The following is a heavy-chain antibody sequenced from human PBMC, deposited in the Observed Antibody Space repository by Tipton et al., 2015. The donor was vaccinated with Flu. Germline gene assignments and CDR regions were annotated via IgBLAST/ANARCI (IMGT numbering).Heavy chain of an antibody. V-gene: IGHV3-23*01. CDR1: GFRFRDYV. J-gene: IGHJ4*02. Sequence: SLRLSCAASGFRFRDYVMFWVRQAPGKGLEWVSSISGTGISTYYSASVKGRFIVSRDNSRDTFFLQMNSLRGEDTAIYYCAKDRWQVTPLSGYLDDWGQGTLVAVSS. CDR3: AKDRWQVTPLSGYLDD. D-gene: IGHD6-19*01. CDR2: ISGTGIST.